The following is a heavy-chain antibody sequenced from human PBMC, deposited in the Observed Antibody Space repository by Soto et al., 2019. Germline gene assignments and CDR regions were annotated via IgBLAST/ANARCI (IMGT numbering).Heavy chain of an antibody. Sequence: QVQLVETGGGVVQPGGSLRLSCVASGSSFRDYYMLWIRQSPGKGLEWLAYIASSSSNTHYADSVKGRFTISSDNAKNSLYLQMNILRAKDTAMYYCTGGKDHLAVNFDYWGQGTPVTVSS. CDR2: IASSSSNT. CDR1: GSSFRDYY. CDR3: TGGKDHLAVNFDY. V-gene: IGHV3-11*05. J-gene: IGHJ4*02. D-gene: IGHD1-26*01.